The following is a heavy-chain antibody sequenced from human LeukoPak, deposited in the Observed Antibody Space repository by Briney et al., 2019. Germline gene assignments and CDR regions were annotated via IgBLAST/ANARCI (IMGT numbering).Heavy chain of an antibody. V-gene: IGHV1-8*02. CDR3: ASGTLSLT. J-gene: IGHJ5*02. Sequence: PGASVKVSCKTSGYTFTDFDINWVRQAPGQGLEWMGWMNPKTTNTGYAQKYRGRVTMTGDTSTSTAYLELNNLRSDDTAVYFCASGTLSLTWGQGTLVIVSS. CDR1: GYTFTDFD. CDR2: MNPKTTNT.